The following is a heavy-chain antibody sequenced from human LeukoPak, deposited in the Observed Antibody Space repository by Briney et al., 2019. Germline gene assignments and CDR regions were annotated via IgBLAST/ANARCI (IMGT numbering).Heavy chain of an antibody. D-gene: IGHD3-3*01. CDR1: GFTVSSKF. CDR2: IYSGGIT. Sequence: GGSLRLSCAASGFTVSSKFMHWVRQAPGKGLEWVSVIYSGGITYYADSVKGRFTISRDNSKNTLYLQMNSLRAEDTAVYYCAKDPNRGGYYYFDHWGQGTLVTVSS. V-gene: IGHV3-53*01. CDR3: AKDPNRGGYYYFDH. J-gene: IGHJ4*02.